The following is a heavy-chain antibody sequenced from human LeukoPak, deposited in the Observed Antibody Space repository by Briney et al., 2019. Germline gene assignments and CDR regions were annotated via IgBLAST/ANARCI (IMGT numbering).Heavy chain of an antibody. CDR3: ARDRGVYMVRGVIITGYYGMDV. J-gene: IGHJ6*02. V-gene: IGHV3-7*01. Sequence: PGGSLRLSCAASGFTFSSYGMSWVRQAPGKGLGWVANIKQDGSEKYYVDSVKGRFTISRDNAKNSLYLQMNSLRAEDTAVYYCARDRGVYMVRGVIITGYYGMDVWGQGTTVTVSS. D-gene: IGHD3-10*01. CDR2: IKQDGSEK. CDR1: GFTFSSYG.